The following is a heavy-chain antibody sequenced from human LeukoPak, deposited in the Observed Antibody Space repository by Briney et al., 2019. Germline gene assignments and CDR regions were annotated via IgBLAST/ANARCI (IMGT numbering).Heavy chain of an antibody. CDR3: TTDQDGYNYSPDY. J-gene: IGHJ4*02. CDR2: IKSKTDGGTT. Sequence: GGSLRLSCAASGFTVSTNYMNWVRQAPGKGLEWVGRIKSKTDGGTTDYAAPVKGRFTISRDDSKNTLYLQMNSLKTEDTAVYYCTTDQDGYNYSPDYWGQGTLVTVSS. V-gene: IGHV3-15*07. D-gene: IGHD5-24*01. CDR1: GFTVSTNY.